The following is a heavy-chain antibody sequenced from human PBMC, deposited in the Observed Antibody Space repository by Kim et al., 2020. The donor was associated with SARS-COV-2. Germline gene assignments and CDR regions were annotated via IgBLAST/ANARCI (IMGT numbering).Heavy chain of an antibody. D-gene: IGHD7-27*01. J-gene: IGHJ5*02. CDR3: RRGHWGDTPS. V-gene: IGHV3-53*01. CDR2: IHIDGTT. CDR1: GFIVTNHY. Sequence: GGSLRLSCAASGFIVTNHYLTWVRQAPGKGLEWLSIIHIDGTTYYADSVRGRFTISRDTSENTLYLHMNNLRAEDTAIYFCRRGHWGDTPSWGQGTRVTISA.